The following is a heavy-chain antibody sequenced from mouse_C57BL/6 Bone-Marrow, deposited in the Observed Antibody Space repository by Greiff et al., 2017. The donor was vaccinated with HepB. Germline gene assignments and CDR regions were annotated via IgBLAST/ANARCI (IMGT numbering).Heavy chain of an antibody. CDR3: THYGNLYYFDY. CDR2: IDPETGGT. CDR1: GYTFTDYE. Sequence: VKLQESGAELVRPGASVTLSCKASGYTFTDYEMHWVKQTPVHGLEWIGAIDPETGGTAYNQKFKGKAILTADKSSSTAYMELRSLTSEDSAVYYCTHYGNLYYFDYWGQGTTLTVPS. J-gene: IGHJ2*01. V-gene: IGHV1-15*01. D-gene: IGHD2-1*01.